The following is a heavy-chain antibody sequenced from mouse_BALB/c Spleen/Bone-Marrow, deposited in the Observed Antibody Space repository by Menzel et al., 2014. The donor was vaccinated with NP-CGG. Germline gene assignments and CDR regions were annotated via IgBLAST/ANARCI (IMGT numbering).Heavy chain of an antibody. J-gene: IGHJ2*01. CDR3: ASYVYGYYFDY. CDR1: GFHIKDTY. D-gene: IGHD1-1*01. CDR2: IDPANVNT. V-gene: IGHV14-3*02. Sequence: EAQLQQSGAELVKPGASVKLSCTASGFHIKDTYMHWVKPRPEQGLEWIGRIDPANVNTKYDPKFQGKATITADTSSNTAYLQLSSLTSEDTAVYYCASYVYGYYFDYWGQGTTLTVSS.